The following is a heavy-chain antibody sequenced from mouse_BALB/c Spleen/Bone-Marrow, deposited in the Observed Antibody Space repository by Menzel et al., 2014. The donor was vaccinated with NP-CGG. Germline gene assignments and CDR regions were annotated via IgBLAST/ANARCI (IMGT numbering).Heavy chain of an antibody. V-gene: IGHV5-15*02. CDR3: ARDQVYYYGSSYGYFDV. Sequence: DVKLLESGGGLVQPGGSRKLSCAASGFTFSDYGMAWVRQAPGKGPEWVAFISNLAYSIYYADTVTGRFTISRENAKNTLYLEMSSLRSEDTAMYYCARDQVYYYGSSYGYFDVWGAGTTVTVSS. CDR1: GFTFSDYG. J-gene: IGHJ1*01. D-gene: IGHD1-1*01. CDR2: ISNLAYSI.